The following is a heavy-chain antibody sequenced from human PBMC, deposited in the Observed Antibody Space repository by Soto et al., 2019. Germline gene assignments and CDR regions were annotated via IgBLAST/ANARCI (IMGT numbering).Heavy chain of an antibody. CDR1: GGSFSGYY. Sequence: SETLSLTCAVYGGSFSGYYWSWIRQPPGKGLEWIGEINHSGSTNYNPSLKSRVTISVDTSKNQFSLKLSSVTAADTAVYYCARDSDCSGGSCRDYYYYYMDVWGKGTTVTVSS. D-gene: IGHD2-15*01. J-gene: IGHJ6*03. CDR2: INHSGST. V-gene: IGHV4-34*01. CDR3: ARDSDCSGGSCRDYYYYYMDV.